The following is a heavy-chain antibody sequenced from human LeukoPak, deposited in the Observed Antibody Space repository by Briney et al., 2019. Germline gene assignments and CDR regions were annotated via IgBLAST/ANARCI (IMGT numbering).Heavy chain of an antibody. Sequence: GGSLRLSCAASGFTFSSYAMSWVRQAPGKGLEWVSYINHNGKIIYYADSVKGRFTISRDNAKNSLYLQMNSLRDEDTAVYYCARDNDWAFDYWGQGTLVTVSS. J-gene: IGHJ4*02. CDR3: ARDNDWAFDY. V-gene: IGHV3-48*02. CDR2: INHNGKII. D-gene: IGHD3-9*01. CDR1: GFTFSSYA.